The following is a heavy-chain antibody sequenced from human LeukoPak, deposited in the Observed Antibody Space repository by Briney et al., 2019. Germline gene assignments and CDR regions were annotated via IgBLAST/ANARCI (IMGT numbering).Heavy chain of an antibody. D-gene: IGHD6-13*01. CDR2: IHGNGETT. Sequence: GGSLRLSCVGSGFMFSRFGLIWVRQAPGKGLEWVSGIHGNGETTYYGDSGEGRFIISRDISKNTMFLQMYSLRAEDTAVYYCAKVAAAGKVDWFDPWGQGTLVTVSS. V-gene: IGHV3-23*05. CDR1: GFMFSRFG. CDR3: AKVAAAGKVDWFDP. J-gene: IGHJ5*02.